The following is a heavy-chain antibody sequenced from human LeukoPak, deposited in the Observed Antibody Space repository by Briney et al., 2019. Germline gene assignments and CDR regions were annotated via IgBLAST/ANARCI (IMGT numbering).Heavy chain of an antibody. D-gene: IGHD3-22*01. CDR3: AKDYYDSSGYLDAFDI. J-gene: IGHJ3*02. CDR1: GGTFSSYA. Sequence: SVKVSCKASGGTFSSYAISWVRQAPGQGLEWMGRIIPILGIANYAQKFQGRVTITADKSTSTAYMELSSLRSEDTAVYYCAKDYYDSSGYLDAFDIWGQGTMVTVSS. V-gene: IGHV1-69*04. CDR2: IIPILGIA.